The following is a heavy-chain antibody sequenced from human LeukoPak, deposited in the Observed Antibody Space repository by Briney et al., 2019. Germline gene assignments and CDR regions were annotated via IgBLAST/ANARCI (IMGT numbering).Heavy chain of an antibody. J-gene: IGHJ3*02. V-gene: IGHV4-59*12. CDR2: IYYSGST. D-gene: IGHD3-10*01. CDR3: ARDFPSMVRGAPDI. CDR1: GGSITSYY. Sequence: SETLSLTCTVSGGSITSYYWSWIRQPPGKGLEWIGSIYYSGSTYYNPSLKSRVTVSVDTSKNQFSLKLSSVTAADTAVYYCARDFPSMVRGAPDIWGQGTMVTVSS.